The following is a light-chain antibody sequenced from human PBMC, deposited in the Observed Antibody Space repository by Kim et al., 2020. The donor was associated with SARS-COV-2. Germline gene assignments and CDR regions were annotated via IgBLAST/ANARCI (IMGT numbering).Light chain of an antibody. Sequence: GQKVTIYSSGSNSNIGKNYVFWYQQFPGPAPKLLIYDNDKRPSGIPDRFSGSKSGTSATLGISGLQTGDEADYFCESWDGSLSAVLFGGGTQLTVL. V-gene: IGLV1-51*01. CDR2: DND. CDR3: ESWDGSLSAVL. J-gene: IGLJ2*01. CDR1: NSNIGKNY.